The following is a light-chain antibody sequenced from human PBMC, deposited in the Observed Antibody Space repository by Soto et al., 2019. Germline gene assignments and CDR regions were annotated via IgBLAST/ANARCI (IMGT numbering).Light chain of an antibody. CDR1: SSDIGGYNA. J-gene: IGLJ1*01. V-gene: IGLV2-14*01. CDR2: EVT. Sequence: QSVLTQPASVSESPGQTITISCTGTSSDIGGYNAVSWYQHHPGKAPKLIIYEVTHRPSGVSDRFSASKSGNTASLTISGLQAEDEADYYCNSFRVSHLYVFGTGTKVTVL. CDR3: NSFRVSHLYV.